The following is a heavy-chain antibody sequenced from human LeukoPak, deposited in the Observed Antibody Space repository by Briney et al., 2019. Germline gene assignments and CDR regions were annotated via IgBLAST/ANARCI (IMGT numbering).Heavy chain of an antibody. V-gene: IGHV3-23*01. CDR3: TRGLGSYWD. Sequence: GGSLRLSCAASGFTFSSYAIAWVRQAPGKGLEWVSGISDSGGSIHYADSVKGRFTISRDNSKNTLYLQMHSLKTEDTAVYYCTRGLGSYWDWGQGTLVTVSS. D-gene: IGHD1-26*01. CDR2: ISDSGGSI. CDR1: GFTFSSYA. J-gene: IGHJ4*02.